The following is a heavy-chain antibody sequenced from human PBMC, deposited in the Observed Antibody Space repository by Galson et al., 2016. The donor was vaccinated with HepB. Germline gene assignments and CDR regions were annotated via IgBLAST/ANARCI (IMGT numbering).Heavy chain of an antibody. J-gene: IGHJ4*02. CDR2: ISAAARSA. D-gene: IGHD6-6*01. CDR3: VKPAQVLSSSDNYCFES. Sequence: SLRLSCAASGFTFTTYSMNWVRQAPGKGLEWVATISAAARSAYYADSVKGRFTVTRDNSTNTLYLQLSSLTIDDSAMYYCVKPAQVLSSSDNYCFESWGPGTMVVVSS. V-gene: IGHV3-23*01. CDR1: GFTFTTYS.